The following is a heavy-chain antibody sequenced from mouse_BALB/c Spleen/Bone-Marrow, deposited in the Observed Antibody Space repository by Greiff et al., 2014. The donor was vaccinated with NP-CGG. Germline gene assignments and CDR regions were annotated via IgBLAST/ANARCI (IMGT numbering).Heavy chain of an antibody. V-gene: IGHV1-15*01. Sequence: QVQLQQSGAELVRPGASVTLSCKASGYTFTDYEMHWVKQTPVHGLEWIGAINPETTGTACNQKFKGKATLIADKSSSTAYMEHRSLTSEDSAVYYCTRREAYYRYDGDFDYWGQGTTLTVSS. D-gene: IGHD2-14*01. CDR3: TRREAYYRYDGDFDY. J-gene: IGHJ2*01. CDR2: INPETTGT. CDR1: GYTFTDYE.